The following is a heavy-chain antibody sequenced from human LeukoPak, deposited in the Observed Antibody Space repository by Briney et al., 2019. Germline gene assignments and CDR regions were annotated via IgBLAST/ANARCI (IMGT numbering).Heavy chain of an antibody. V-gene: IGHV3-30-3*01. CDR2: ISYDGSNK. Sequence: GRSLRLSCAASGFTFSSYAMHWVRQAPGKGLEWVAVISYDGSNKYYADSVKGRFTISRDNSKNTLYLQMNSLRAEDTAVYYCARDLPITMVRGVTFYYYYGTDVWGQGTTVTVSS. CDR3: ARDLPITMVRGVTFYYYYGTDV. D-gene: IGHD3-10*01. CDR1: GFTFSSYA. J-gene: IGHJ6*02.